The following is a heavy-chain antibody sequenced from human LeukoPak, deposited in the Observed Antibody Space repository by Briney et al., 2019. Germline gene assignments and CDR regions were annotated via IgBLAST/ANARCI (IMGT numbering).Heavy chain of an antibody. D-gene: IGHD2-8*01. V-gene: IGHV3-23*01. CDR1: GLTFSTYT. CDR2: ISASGGST. CDR3: AKDRCSNGIGCLYYYMDV. Sequence: GGSLRLSCAVSGLTFSTYTMSWVRQAPGKGLEWVSAISASGGSTFYADSVKGRFTISRDNSKNTLYLQMNSLRAEDTAVYYCAKDRCSNGIGCLYYYMDVWGKGTTVTISS. J-gene: IGHJ6*03.